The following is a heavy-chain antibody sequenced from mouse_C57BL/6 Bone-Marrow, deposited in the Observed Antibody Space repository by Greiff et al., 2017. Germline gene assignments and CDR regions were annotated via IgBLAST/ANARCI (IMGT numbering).Heavy chain of an antibody. V-gene: IGHV1-81*01. CDR3: AIDYGKFSWFAY. D-gene: IGHD2-1*01. J-gene: IGHJ3*01. Sequence: QVQLKESGAELARPGASVKLSCKASGYTFTSYGISWVKQRPGQGLEWIGEIYPRSGNTYYNEKFKGKATLTADKSSSTAYMELRSLTSEDSAVYYCAIDYGKFSWFAYWGQGTLVTVSA. CDR1: GYTFTSYG. CDR2: IYPRSGNT.